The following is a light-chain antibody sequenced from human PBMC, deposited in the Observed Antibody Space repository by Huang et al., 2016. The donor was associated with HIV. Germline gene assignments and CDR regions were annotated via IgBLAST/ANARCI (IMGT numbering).Light chain of an antibody. CDR1: QSISSY. Sequence: DIQMTQSPSSLSASVGDRVTITCRASQSISSYLNWYQQKPGKAPKLLIYAASSLQSGVPSRFSCSGSGTDFTLTISSLQPEDFATYYCQQSYSTPDMYTFGQGTKLEIK. CDR3: QQSYSTPDMYT. J-gene: IGKJ2*01. V-gene: IGKV1-39*01. CDR2: AAS.